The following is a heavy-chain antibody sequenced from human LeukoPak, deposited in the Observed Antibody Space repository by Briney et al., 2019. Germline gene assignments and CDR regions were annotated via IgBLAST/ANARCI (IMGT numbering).Heavy chain of an antibody. J-gene: IGHJ4*02. D-gene: IGHD3-22*01. V-gene: IGHV3-30*18. Sequence: GRSLRLSCVASGFTFSSYGMHWVRQAPGKGLEWVAIISHDGSNKYYADSVKGRFTISRDNSKNSLYLQMNSPRAEDTAVYYCAKDGLSGSAQRYFFDYWGQGSLVIVSS. CDR1: GFTFSSYG. CDR2: ISHDGSNK. CDR3: AKDGLSGSAQRYFFDY.